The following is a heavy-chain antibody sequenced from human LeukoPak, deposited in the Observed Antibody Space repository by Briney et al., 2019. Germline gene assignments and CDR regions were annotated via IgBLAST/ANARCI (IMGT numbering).Heavy chain of an antibody. V-gene: IGHV3-30*18. CDR3: AKDHYYGSGSYSTFDY. J-gene: IGHJ4*02. D-gene: IGHD3-10*01. CDR1: GFTFSSYG. CDR2: ISYDGSNK. Sequence: GRSLRLSCAASGFTFSSYGMHWVREAPGKGLERVAVISYDGSNKYYADSVKGRFTISRDNFKNTLYLQMNSLRAEDTAVYYCAKDHYYGSGSYSTFDYWGQGTLVTVSS.